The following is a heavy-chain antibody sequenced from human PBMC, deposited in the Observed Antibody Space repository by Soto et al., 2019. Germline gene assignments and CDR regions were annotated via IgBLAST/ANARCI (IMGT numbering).Heavy chain of an antibody. J-gene: IGHJ5*02. Sequence: PSETLSLTCAVYGGSFSGYYWSWIRQPPGKGLEWIGEINHGGGTNYNPSLKSRVTISVDTSKNQFSLKLSSVTAADTAVYYCARGGPYYYDSSGYSDWFDPWGQGTLVTVSS. CDR2: INHGGGT. CDR1: GGSFSGYY. D-gene: IGHD3-22*01. CDR3: ARGGPYYYDSSGYSDWFDP. V-gene: IGHV4-34*01.